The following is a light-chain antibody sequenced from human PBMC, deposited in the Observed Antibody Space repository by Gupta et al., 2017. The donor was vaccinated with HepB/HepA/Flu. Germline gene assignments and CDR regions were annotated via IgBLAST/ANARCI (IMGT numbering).Light chain of an antibody. J-gene: IGKJ4*02. Sequence: PLPQSPYSVSASVGARVTITCRTSQGIGSLLAWYQKKPGKAPNLLIYAASTLQRGVPSRSRGSGSGKDFTLTITRLQAEDFATYYCQQAHRVPRTFGEGTKVELK. V-gene: IGKV1-12*01. CDR1: QGIGSL. CDR2: AAS. CDR3: QQAHRVPRT.